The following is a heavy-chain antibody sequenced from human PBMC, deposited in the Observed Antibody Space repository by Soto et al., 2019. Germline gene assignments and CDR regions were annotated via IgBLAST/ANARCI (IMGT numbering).Heavy chain of an antibody. D-gene: IGHD2-2*01. CDR1: GFTFSNYA. J-gene: IGHJ5*02. CDR3: VKVSRWCSSTSCYNWFDP. V-gene: IGHV3-64D*06. Sequence: GGSLRLSCSASGFTFSNYAMHWVRQAPGKGLEYVSAITSNGGSTYYADSVKGRFTISRDNSKNTRYLQMSSPRVEDTAVYYCVKVSRWCSSTSCYNWFDPWGQGTLVTVSS. CDR2: ITSNGGST.